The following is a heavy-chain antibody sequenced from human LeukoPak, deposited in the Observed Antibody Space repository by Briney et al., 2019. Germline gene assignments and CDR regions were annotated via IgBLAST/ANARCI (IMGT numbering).Heavy chain of an antibody. CDR1: GFIFSGYE. CDR2: ISSSASTI. V-gene: IGHV3-48*03. J-gene: IGHJ6*02. CDR3: ARSGYSYGFAYYYYGMDV. Sequence: PGGSLRLSCAASGFIFSGYEMHWVRQAPGKGLEWVSYISSSASTIHYADSVKGRFTVSRDDAKNSLYLQMNSLRAEDTAVYYCARSGYSYGFAYYYYGMDVWGQGTTVTVSS. D-gene: IGHD5-18*01.